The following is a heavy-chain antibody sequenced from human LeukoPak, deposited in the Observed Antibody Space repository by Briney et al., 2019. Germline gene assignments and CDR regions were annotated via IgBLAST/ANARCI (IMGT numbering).Heavy chain of an antibody. D-gene: IGHD3-22*01. Sequence: PSETLSLTCTVSGGSMSSSSNYWGWIRQPPGKGLEWIGSIHFSGSTYYKSSLKSRVTISVDTSKNQFSLKLSSVTAADTAVYYCARHGYYYDSSGYRYFDYWGQGILVTVSS. CDR3: ARHGYYYDSSGYRYFDY. V-gene: IGHV4-39*01. CDR1: GGSMSSSSNY. CDR2: IHFSGST. J-gene: IGHJ4*02.